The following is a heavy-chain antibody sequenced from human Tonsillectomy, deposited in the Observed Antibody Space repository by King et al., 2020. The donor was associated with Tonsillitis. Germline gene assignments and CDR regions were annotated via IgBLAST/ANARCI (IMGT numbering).Heavy chain of an antibody. J-gene: IGHJ4*02. CDR1: GFTLTSYA. Sequence: VQLVESGGGFVQPGGSLRLSCAVSGFTLTSYAMNWVRQAPGKGLEWVSAIRSSGAVTYYADSVKGRFTISRDNSRNTLHLQMNSLRAEDTAVYYCAKGTSVWAGLDYWGQGTLVTVSS. CDR3: AKGTSVWAGLDY. V-gene: IGHV3-23*04. CDR2: IRSSGAVT. D-gene: IGHD3-16*01.